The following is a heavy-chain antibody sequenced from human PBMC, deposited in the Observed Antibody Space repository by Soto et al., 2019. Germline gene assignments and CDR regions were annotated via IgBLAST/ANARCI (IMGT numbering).Heavy chain of an antibody. D-gene: IGHD4-17*01. J-gene: IGHJ4*02. CDR2: INHRGNS. Sequence: ETLSLTCDVSGYSISSGYYWAWVRQPPGKGMEWIGSINHRGNSFYNPSLKSRVTISVDTSKNQGSLKVSSVTAADTAVYYCVRSGDDYGSYIDYWGQGTLVTVSS. CDR3: VRSGDDYGSYIDY. V-gene: IGHV4-38-2*01. CDR1: GYSISSGYY.